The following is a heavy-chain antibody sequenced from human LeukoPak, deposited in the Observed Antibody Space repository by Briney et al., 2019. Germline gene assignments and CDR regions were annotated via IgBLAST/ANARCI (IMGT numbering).Heavy chain of an antibody. D-gene: IGHD2-15*01. V-gene: IGHV4-39*07. CDR2: IYYSGNT. CDR3: ARDTAGYCSGGSCYSVDAFDI. J-gene: IGHJ3*02. Sequence: SETLSLTCSVSGASISSSSYCWGWIRQPPGKGLEWIGTIYYSGNTYYNPSLKSRVTISVDTSKNQFSLKLSSVTAADTAVYYCARDTAGYCSGGSCYSVDAFDIWGQGTMVTVSS. CDR1: GASISSSSYC.